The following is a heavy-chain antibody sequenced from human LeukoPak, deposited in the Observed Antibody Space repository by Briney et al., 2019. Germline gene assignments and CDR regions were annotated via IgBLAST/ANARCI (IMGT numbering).Heavy chain of an antibody. CDR2: ICNSSSHI. CDR1: GFTFSEYS. CDR3: ARQVSGYGSGSFYFDY. D-gene: IGHD3-10*01. V-gene: IGHV3-21*01. Sequence: GGSLRLSCAASGFTFSEYSMNWVRQAPGKGLEGVTFICNSSSHIYYGDSEKGRFTISRDNARNSVSLQMNSLRAEDTAVYYCARQVSGYGSGSFYFDYWGQGMLVTVSS. J-gene: IGHJ4*02.